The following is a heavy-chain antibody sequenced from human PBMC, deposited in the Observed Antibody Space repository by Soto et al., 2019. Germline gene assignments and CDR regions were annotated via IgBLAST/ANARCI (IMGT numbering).Heavy chain of an antibody. CDR3: ERDRVFWSCYAHEDIDYYYYGMDV. D-gene: IGHD3-3*01. Sequence: SETLSLTCTVSGFAISSGGYYWSWMGQHPGKGLEWIGYIYYSGSTYYNPSLKSRVTISVDTSKNQFSLKLSSVTAADTAVYYCERDRVFWSCYAHEDIDYYYYGMDVWGQGTTVTVSS. CDR2: IYYSGST. CDR1: GFAISSGGYY. J-gene: IGHJ6*02. V-gene: IGHV4-31*03.